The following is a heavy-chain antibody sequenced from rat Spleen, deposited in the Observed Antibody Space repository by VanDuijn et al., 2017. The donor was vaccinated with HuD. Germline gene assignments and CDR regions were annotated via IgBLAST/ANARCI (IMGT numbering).Heavy chain of an antibody. Sequence: EVQLVESGGDLVQPGRSLKLSCAASGFTFSNYGMAWVRQTPTKGLEWVASISTAGGNTFYRGSVRGRFTISRDNAKSTLYLQMNRLWSEDTATYFCTRKYTTDYYWYFDFWGPGTMVTVSS. CDR1: GFTFSNYG. V-gene: IGHV5S13*01. J-gene: IGHJ1*01. D-gene: IGHD1-6*01. CDR3: TRKYTTDYYWYFDF. CDR2: ISTAGGNT.